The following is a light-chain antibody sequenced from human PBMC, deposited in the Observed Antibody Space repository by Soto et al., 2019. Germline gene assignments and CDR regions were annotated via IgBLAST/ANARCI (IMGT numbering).Light chain of an antibody. V-gene: IGKV3-15*01. CDR3: HHYNNWPRT. J-gene: IGKJ1*01. CDR1: QSVSSN. CDR2: GAS. Sequence: EIVMTQSPATLSVSPGERATLSCRASQSVSSNLAWYQQIPGQAPRLLIYGASTRATGIPARFSGSGSGTEFTLTISSLQSEDFAVYYCHHYNNWPRTFGQGTKVDIK.